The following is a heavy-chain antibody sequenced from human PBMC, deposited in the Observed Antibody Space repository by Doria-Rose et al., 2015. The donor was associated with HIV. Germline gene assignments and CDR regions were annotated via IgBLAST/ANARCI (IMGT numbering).Heavy chain of an antibody. D-gene: IGHD6-13*01. CDR2: IFTDDER. CDR3: ARIKSSRWYHKYYFDF. CDR1: GASLSSPGMG. Sequence: SGPVLVKPTETLTLTCTVSGASLSSPGMGVSWIRQPPGKALEWLANIFTDDERSYITSLKSRLTISRGTSKSQVVITMTDMDPVDTATYYCARIKSSRWYHKYYFDFWGQGTLVIVSA. J-gene: IGHJ4*02. V-gene: IGHV2-26*01.